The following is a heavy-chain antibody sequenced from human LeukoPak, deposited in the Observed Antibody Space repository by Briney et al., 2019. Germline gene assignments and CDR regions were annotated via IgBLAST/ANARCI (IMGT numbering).Heavy chain of an antibody. J-gene: IGHJ4*02. CDR3: ARGLTAARYFDY. CDR2: INHSGST. D-gene: IGHD6-6*01. V-gene: IGHV4-34*01. CDR1: GGSFSGYY. Sequence: SETLSLTCAVYGGSFSGYYWSWIRQPPGKGLEWIGEINHSGSTNYNPSLKSRVTISVDTSKNQFSLKLSSVTAADTAAYYCARGLTAARYFDYWGQGTLVTVSS.